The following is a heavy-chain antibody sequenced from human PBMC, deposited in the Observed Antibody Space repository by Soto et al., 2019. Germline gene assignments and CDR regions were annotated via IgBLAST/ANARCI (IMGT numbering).Heavy chain of an antibody. D-gene: IGHD2-15*01. J-gene: IGHJ4*02. CDR3: AKAAGGGGSCLDY. CDR1: GFTFSSYV. V-gene: IGHV3-30*18. Sequence: GGSLRRSCAASGFTFSSYVMHWVRQAPGKGLEWVAVISYDGSNKYYADSVKGRFTISRDNSKNTLYLQMNSLRAEDTAVYYCAKAAGGGGSCLDYWGQGTLVTVSS. CDR2: ISYDGSNK.